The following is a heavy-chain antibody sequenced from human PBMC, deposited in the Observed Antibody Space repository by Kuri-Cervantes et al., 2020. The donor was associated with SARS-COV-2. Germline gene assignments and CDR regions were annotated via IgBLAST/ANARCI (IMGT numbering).Heavy chain of an antibody. V-gene: IGHV1-2*04. CDR3: ARAYCSSTSCYLVDY. CDR2: INPNSGGT. D-gene: IGHD2-2*01. CDR1: GYTFTGYY. Sequence: ASAKVSCKASGYTFTGYYMHWVRQAPGQGLEWMGWINPNSGGTNYAQKFQGWVTMTRDTSISTAYMELSRLRSDDTAVYYCARAYCSSTSCYLVDYWGQGTLVTVSS. J-gene: IGHJ4*02.